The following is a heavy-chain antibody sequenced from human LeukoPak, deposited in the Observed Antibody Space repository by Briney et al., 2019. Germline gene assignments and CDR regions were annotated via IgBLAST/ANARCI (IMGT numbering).Heavy chain of an antibody. CDR3: ARGDCSGSICYSPMDV. CDR2: IYRSGST. V-gene: IGHV4-38-2*02. D-gene: IGHD2-21*01. CDR1: GYSINSGYY. J-gene: IGHJ6*03. Sequence: SETLSLTCTVSGYSINSGYYWVWIGQPPGRGLEWIGSIYRSGSTNYNPSLKSRVTISVDTSKNQFSLKVSSVTAADTAVYYCARGDCSGSICYSPMDVWGTGTTVTVSS.